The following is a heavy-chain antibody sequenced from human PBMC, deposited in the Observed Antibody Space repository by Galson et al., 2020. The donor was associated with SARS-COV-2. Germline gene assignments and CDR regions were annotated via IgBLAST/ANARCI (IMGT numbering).Heavy chain of an antibody. J-gene: IGHJ4*02. CDR3: TTAKFYDSGRSDY. V-gene: IGHV3-74*01. CDR1: GFTFSNHW. Sequence: GGSLRLSCAVSGFTFSNHWMHWVRQAPGKGLVWVSRIYSEGSSTSYADSVKGRFTISGDNAKNTLYLQMNSLKTEDTGVYYCTTAKFYDSGRSDYWGQGTLVTVSS. CDR2: IYSEGSST. D-gene: IGHD3-10*01.